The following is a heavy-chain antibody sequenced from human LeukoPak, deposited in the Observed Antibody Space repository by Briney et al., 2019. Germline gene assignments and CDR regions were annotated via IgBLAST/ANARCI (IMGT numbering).Heavy chain of an antibody. Sequence: GGSLRLSCAASGFTFSSYAMSWVRQAPGKGLEWVSAISGSGGSTYYADSVKGRFTISRDNSENTLYLQMNSLRAEDTAVYYCARSTRSIMAGFDYWGQGTLVTAPS. D-gene: IGHD3-16*01. CDR2: ISGSGGST. V-gene: IGHV3-23*01. CDR3: ARSTRSIMAGFDY. J-gene: IGHJ4*02. CDR1: GFTFSSYA.